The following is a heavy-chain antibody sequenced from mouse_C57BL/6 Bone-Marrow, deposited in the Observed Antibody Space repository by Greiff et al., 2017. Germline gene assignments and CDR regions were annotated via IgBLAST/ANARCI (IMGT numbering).Heavy chain of an antibody. V-gene: IGHV1-26*01. Sequence: EVQLQQSGPELVKPGASVKISCKASGYTFTDYYMNWVKQSHGQSLEWIGDINPNNGGTSYNQKFKGKATLTVDKSSSTAYMELRSLTSEDSAVYDCARDDYYGYDFAYWGQGNLVTVSA. J-gene: IGHJ3*01. D-gene: IGHD2-2*01. CDR2: INPNNGGT. CDR1: GYTFTDYY. CDR3: ARDDYYGYDFAY.